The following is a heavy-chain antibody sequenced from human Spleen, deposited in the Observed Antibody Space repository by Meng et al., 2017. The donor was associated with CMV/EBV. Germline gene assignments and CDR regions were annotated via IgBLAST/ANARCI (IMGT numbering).Heavy chain of an antibody. D-gene: IGHD2-15*01. CDR3: SRVPRSPLRKMGYFDS. CDR2: IDQSGIT. Sequence: SETLSLTCAVYGGSFSRYFWSWIRQTPGKGLEWIAEIDQSGITHYNPSLESRVSISVDMSKNQFSLKLTFVTAADTAVYFCSRVPRSPLRKMGYFDSWGQGTVVTVSS. CDR1: GGSFSRYF. J-gene: IGHJ4*02. V-gene: IGHV4-34*01.